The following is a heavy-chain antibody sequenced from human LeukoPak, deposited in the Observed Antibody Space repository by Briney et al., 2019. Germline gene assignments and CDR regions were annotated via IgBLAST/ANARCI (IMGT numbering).Heavy chain of an antibody. CDR3: ATGLGHYYDY. J-gene: IGHJ4*02. D-gene: IGHD3-22*01. Sequence: GESLKISCAASGISFNNYWMHWVCQAPGKGLVWVSRVNSDGSSTVYADSVKGRFTISRDNARTTVYLQMSSLRPDDTATYYCATGLGHYYDYWGQGTLVIVSS. CDR1: GISFNNYW. CDR2: VNSDGSST. V-gene: IGHV3-74*01.